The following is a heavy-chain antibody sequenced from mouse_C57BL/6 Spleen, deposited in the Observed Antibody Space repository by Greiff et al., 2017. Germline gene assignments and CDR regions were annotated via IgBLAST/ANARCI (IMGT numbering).Heavy chain of an antibody. J-gene: IGHJ2*01. CDR2: IDPETGGT. V-gene: IGHV1-15*01. CDR3: TKGDYYGSRAY. CDR1: GYTFTDYE. D-gene: IGHD1-1*01. Sequence: QVQLKQSGAELVRPGASVTLSCKASGYTFTDYEMHWVKQTPVHGLEWTGAIDPETGGTAYNQKFKGKAILTADKSSSTAYMELRSLTSEDSAVYYCTKGDYYGSRAYWGQGTTLTVSS.